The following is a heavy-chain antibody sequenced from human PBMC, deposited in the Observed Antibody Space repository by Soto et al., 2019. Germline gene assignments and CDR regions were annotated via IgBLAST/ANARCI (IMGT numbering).Heavy chain of an antibody. D-gene: IGHD7-27*01. CDR2: ISCSGGST. CDR1: GFTFSSYA. Sequence: EVQLLESGGGLVQPGGSLRLSCAASGFTFSSYAMSWVRQAPGKGLEWVSAISCSGGSTYYADSVKGRFTISRDNSKNTLYRKMNSLRAEDTDVYYCAKRNWGGWYFDLWGRGTRVTVSS. V-gene: IGHV3-23*01. J-gene: IGHJ2*01. CDR3: AKRNWGGWYFDL.